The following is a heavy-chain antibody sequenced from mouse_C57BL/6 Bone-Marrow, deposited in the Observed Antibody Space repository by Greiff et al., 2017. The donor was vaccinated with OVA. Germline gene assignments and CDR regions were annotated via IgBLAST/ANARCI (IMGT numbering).Heavy chain of an antibody. Sequence: EVKLVESEGGLVQPGSSMKLSCTASGFTFSDYYMAWVRQVPEKGLEWVANINYDGSSTYYLDSLKSRFIISRDNAKNILYLQMSSLKSEDTATYYCARDGHYYAMGYWGQGTSVTVSS. V-gene: IGHV5-16*01. CDR3: ARDGHYYAMGY. CDR2: INYDGSST. J-gene: IGHJ4*01. CDR1: GFTFSDYY.